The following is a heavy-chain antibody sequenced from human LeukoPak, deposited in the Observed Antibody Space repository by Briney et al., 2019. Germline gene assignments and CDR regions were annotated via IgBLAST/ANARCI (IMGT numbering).Heavy chain of an antibody. CDR3: ARDYDSISYFDY. V-gene: IGHV3-74*01. CDR2: INSDGSST. Sequence: GGSLRLSCAASGFTFSSYAMSWVRQAPGKGLVWVSRINSDGSSTSYADSVKGRFTISRDNAKNTLYLQMNSLRAEDTAVYYCARDYDSISYFDYWGQGTLVTVSS. CDR1: GFTFSSYA. J-gene: IGHJ4*02. D-gene: IGHD3-22*01.